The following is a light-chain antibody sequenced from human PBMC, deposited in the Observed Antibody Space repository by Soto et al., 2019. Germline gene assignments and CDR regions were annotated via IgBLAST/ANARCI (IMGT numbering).Light chain of an antibody. V-gene: IGKV1-33*01. J-gene: IGKJ4*01. CDR1: QDISNY. Sequence: DIQMTQSPSSLSASVGDRLTTTCQASQDISNYLNWYQQKPGKAPKLLIYDASNLETGVPSRFSGSGSGTDFTFTISSLQPEDIATYYCQQYDNLPLTFGGGTKVDIK. CDR3: QQYDNLPLT. CDR2: DAS.